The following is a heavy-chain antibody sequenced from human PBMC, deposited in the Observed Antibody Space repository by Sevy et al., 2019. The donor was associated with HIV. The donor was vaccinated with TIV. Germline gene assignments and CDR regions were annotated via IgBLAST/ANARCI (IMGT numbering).Heavy chain of an antibody. J-gene: IGHJ4*02. CDR1: GYTFTSYD. CDR3: ARGDTAVAPFDY. V-gene: IGHV1-8*01. CDR2: MNPNSGNT. D-gene: IGHD5-18*01. Sequence: ASVKVSCKASGYTFTSYDINWVRQATGQGLEWMGWMNPNSGNTGYAQKFQGRVTMTRNTSISTAYMELSSLGSEDTAVYYCARGDTAVAPFDYWGQGTLVTVSS.